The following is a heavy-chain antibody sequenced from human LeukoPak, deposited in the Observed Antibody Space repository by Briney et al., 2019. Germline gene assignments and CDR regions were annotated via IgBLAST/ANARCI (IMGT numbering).Heavy chain of an antibody. CDR1: GFTFSSYS. CDR3: ARDKSVDLEWLLLHYYYYGMDV. J-gene: IGHJ6*02. Sequence: GGSLRPSCAASGFTFSSYSMNWVRQAPGKGLEWVSSISSSSSYVYYADSVKGRFTISRDNAKNSLYLQMNSLRAEDTAVYYCARDKSVDLEWLLLHYYYYGMDVWGQGTTVTVSS. V-gene: IGHV3-21*01. CDR2: ISSSSSYV. D-gene: IGHD3-3*01.